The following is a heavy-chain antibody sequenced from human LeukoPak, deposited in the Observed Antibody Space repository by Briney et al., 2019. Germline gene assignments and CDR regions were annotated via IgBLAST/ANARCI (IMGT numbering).Heavy chain of an antibody. J-gene: IGHJ4*02. V-gene: IGHV3-53*05. D-gene: IGHD1-26*01. CDR3: ARGGGSYYY. CDR2: IYCGGST. Sequence: AGTLSLTWAASGVTVISNYMSWVRQAPGKGLEWVSVIYCGGSTYYADSVKGRFTISRDNSKNTLHLQMNSVRGEDTAVYYCARGGGSYYYWGQGTLVTVSS. CDR1: GVTVISNY.